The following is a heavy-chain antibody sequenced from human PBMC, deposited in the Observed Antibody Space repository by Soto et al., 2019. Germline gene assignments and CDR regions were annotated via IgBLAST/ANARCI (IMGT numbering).Heavy chain of an antibody. V-gene: IGHV1-69*13. J-gene: IGHJ3*01. D-gene: IGHD3-22*01. CDR1: GGTISSNS. CDR2: IIPIFGTA. CDR3: ARMPYYYDSSGPHGGGAFDF. Sequence: GTSAKVTCKDCGGTISSNSISWVRQDPGQRLEWMGGIIPIFGTANYAQKFQGRITITADESTSTAYMELSSLRAEDKAVYYWARMPYYYDSSGPHGGGAFDFWGQGTTVTVSS.